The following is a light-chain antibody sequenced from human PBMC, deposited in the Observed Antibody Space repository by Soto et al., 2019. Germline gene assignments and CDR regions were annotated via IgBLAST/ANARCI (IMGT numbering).Light chain of an antibody. CDR3: CSDAGSSVYV. J-gene: IGLJ1*01. CDR1: SSDVWTFNL. CDR2: ESI. Sequence: QPALTQVASVSGYPGQSSSISCTVTSSDVWTFNLFSCYQQHPCKSPRLRLSESIKRPSGFSTRSSGSKSGNTASLTISGLQAEAEADYSCCSDAGSSVYVFRTGTKATV. V-gene: IGLV2-23*01.